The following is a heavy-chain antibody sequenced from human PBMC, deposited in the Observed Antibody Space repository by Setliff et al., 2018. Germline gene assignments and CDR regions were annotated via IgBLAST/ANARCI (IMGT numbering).Heavy chain of an antibody. CDR3: ARRATYYNFWSGYYDY. CDR1: GGSISSSSHY. Sequence: PSETLSLTCTVSGGSISSSSHYWGWIRQPPGKGLEWIGSIYYSGSTYYNPSLKSRVTISVDTSKNQFSLKLSSVTAADTAVYYCARRATYYNFWSGYYDYWGQGTLVTVSS. V-gene: IGHV4-39*07. D-gene: IGHD3-3*01. CDR2: IYYSGST. J-gene: IGHJ4*02.